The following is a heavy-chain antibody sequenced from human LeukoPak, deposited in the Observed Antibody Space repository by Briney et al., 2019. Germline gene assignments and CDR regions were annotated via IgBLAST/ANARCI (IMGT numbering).Heavy chain of an antibody. Sequence: GGSLRLSCAASGFTFSRYGMSWVRQAPGKGLEWVSSIGSSGGTTYYVDSVKGRFTISRDNSKNTLFLQMDSLRAEDTAVYYCAKLLISAGTDYWGQGTLVTVSS. V-gene: IGHV3-23*01. J-gene: IGHJ4*02. CDR2: IGSSGGTT. CDR3: AKLLISAGTDY. D-gene: IGHD6-13*01. CDR1: GFTFSRYG.